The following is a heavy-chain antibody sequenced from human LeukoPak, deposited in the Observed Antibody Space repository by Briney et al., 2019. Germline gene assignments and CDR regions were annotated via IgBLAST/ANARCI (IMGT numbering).Heavy chain of an antibody. V-gene: IGHV4-59*01. CDR3: ARGAFIAAAQYGY. Sequence: SETLSLMCAVCGGSFSGYYWSWLRQPPGKGLVCIGHIYYSGNTNYTPSLKSRVTISVETSKNQFSLKLSSVTAADTAVYYCARGAFIAAAQYGYWSQGTLVTVYS. CDR1: GGSFSGYY. J-gene: IGHJ4*02. CDR2: IYYSGNT. D-gene: IGHD6-13*01.